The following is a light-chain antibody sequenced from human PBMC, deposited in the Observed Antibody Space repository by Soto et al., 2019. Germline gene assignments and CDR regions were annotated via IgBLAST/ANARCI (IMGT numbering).Light chain of an antibody. J-gene: IGKJ4*01. V-gene: IGKV1-12*01. Sequence: IQMTPSPSSLSASVGDQVTIPCPGGQENYTLFAWVQQKPGETPKALIDPASRLHSGVPSRFSGSGSGTDFTLTISSLQPEDFATYYCQQGNSFPLTFGGGTKVEIK. CDR3: QQGNSFPLT. CDR2: PAS. CDR1: QENYTL.